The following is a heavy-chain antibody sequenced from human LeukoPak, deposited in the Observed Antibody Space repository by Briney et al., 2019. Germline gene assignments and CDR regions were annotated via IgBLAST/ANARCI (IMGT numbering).Heavy chain of an antibody. D-gene: IGHD6-13*01. Sequence: PSETLSLTCTVSGGSISSYYWSWIRQPPGKGLEWIGYIYDSGSANYNPSLKSRVTISVDTSKNQFSLKLSSVTAADTAVYYCARVTAAAGLLDPWGQGTLVTVSS. V-gene: IGHV4-59*01. CDR1: GGSISSYY. CDR3: ARVTAAAGLLDP. J-gene: IGHJ5*02. CDR2: IYDSGSA.